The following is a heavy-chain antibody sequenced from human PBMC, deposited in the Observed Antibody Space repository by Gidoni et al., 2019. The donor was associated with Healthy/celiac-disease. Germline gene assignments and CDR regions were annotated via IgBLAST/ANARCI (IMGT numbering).Heavy chain of an antibody. Sequence: QVQLQESGPGLVKPSETLSLTCTVSGGSISSYYWSWIRQPPGKGLEWIGYIYYSGSTNYNPSLKSRVTISVDTSKNQFSLKLSSVTAADTAVYYCAREGRGSSWYYFDYWGQGTLVTVSS. J-gene: IGHJ4*02. V-gene: IGHV4-59*01. CDR3: AREGRGSSWYYFDY. D-gene: IGHD6-13*01. CDR2: IYYSGST. CDR1: GGSISSYY.